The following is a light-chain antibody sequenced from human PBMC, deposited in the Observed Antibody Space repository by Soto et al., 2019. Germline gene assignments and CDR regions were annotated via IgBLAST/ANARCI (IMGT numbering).Light chain of an antibody. Sequence: QSALTQPASVSGSPGQSITISCSGTSSDVGSYNYVAWYQQFPGKTPKLIIYEVTYRPSGVSHRFSGSKSGNTASLTISGLQAEDEGDYYCTSFAPGRIYVFGSGTKVTVL. J-gene: IGLJ1*01. CDR1: SSDVGSYNY. CDR3: TSFAPGRIYV. V-gene: IGLV2-14*01. CDR2: EVT.